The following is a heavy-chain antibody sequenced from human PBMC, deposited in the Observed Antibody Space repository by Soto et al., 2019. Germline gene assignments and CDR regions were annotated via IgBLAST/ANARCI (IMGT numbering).Heavy chain of an antibody. CDR2: FDPEDGET. D-gene: IGHD6-13*01. J-gene: IGHJ4*02. CDR1: GYTLTELS. V-gene: IGHV1-24*01. Sequence: ASVKVSCKVSGYTLTELSMHWVRQAPGKGLEWMGGFDPEDGETIYAQKFQGRVTMTEDTSTDTAYMELSSLRSEDTAVYYCATRSVSAAAGSWYFDYWGQGTLVTVSS. CDR3: ATRSVSAAAGSWYFDY.